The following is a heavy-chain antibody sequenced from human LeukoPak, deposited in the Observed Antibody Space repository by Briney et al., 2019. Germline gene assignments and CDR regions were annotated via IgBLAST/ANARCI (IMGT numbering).Heavy chain of an antibody. CDR3: ASPGGDAYFYGSGSHPRDY. V-gene: IGHV4-34*01. CDR1: GGTLNDYS. J-gene: IGHJ4*02. CDR2: INHIGNT. D-gene: IGHD3-10*01. Sequence: SETLSLTCAVYGGTLNDYSWTWIRQPPGKGLEWIGEINHIGNTNYHPSLKSRITMSLDTSKNHFSLNLSSVTAADTAVYYCASPGGDAYFYGSGSHPRDYWGQGTLVTVSS.